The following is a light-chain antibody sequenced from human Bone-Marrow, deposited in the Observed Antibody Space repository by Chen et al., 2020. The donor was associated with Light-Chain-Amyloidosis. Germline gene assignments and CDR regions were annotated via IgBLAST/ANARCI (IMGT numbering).Light chain of an antibody. CDR1: NIGRKS. CDR2: NDS. CDR3: QVWDSTSDRVV. J-gene: IGLJ2*01. Sequence: YVLTQAPSVSVAPGNTARFTCGGNNIGRKSVHWYQQKPGQAPVVVIYNDSDRPSGIPERFSGSNSGNTATLTISRVEAGDEADYYCQVWDSTSDRVVFGGGTKLTVL. V-gene: IGLV3-21*04.